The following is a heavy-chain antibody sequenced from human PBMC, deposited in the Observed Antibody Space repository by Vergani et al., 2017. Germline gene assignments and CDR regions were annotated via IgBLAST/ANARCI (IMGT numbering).Heavy chain of an antibody. Sequence: QVQLVQSGAEVKKPGASVKVSCKASGYTFTGYYMHWVRQAPGQGLEWMGWINPNRGGTNYAQQFQGRVTMTRDTSISTAYMELSRLRSDDTAVYYCAREGSDNCSSTSCYIDYYYYMDVWGKGTTVTVSS. D-gene: IGHD2-2*02. V-gene: IGHV1-2*02. CDR3: AREGSDNCSSTSCYIDYYYYMDV. CDR2: INPNRGGT. J-gene: IGHJ6*03. CDR1: GYTFTGYY.